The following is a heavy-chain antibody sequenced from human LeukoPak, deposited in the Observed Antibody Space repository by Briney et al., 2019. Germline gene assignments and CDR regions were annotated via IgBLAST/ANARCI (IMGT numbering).Heavy chain of an antibody. D-gene: IGHD3-10*01. CDR2: INHSGST. Sequence: SETLSLTCAVYGGSFSGYYWRWTRQPPGKGLEWIGEINHSGSTNYNPSLKSRVTISVDTAKNQFSLKLSSVTAADTAVYYCARGEKSRWRYGSEAFDIWGQGTMVTVSS. V-gene: IGHV4-34*01. J-gene: IGHJ3*02. CDR1: GGSFSGYY. CDR3: ARGEKSRWRYGSEAFDI.